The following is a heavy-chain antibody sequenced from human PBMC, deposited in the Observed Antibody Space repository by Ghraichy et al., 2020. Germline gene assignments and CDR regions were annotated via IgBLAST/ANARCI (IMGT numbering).Heavy chain of an antibody. CDR2: ISNGDGTI. CDR3: ATGGGTF. J-gene: IGHJ4*02. D-gene: IGHD2-15*01. Sequence: GGSLRLSCAVSGLTFSGYTMKWVRQAPGKGLEWISFISNGDGTIYYADSVKGRFTISRDNAKNSLYLQMNSLRDEDTAVYYCATGGGTFGGQGTLVTVSS. CDR1: GLTFSGYT. V-gene: IGHV3-48*02.